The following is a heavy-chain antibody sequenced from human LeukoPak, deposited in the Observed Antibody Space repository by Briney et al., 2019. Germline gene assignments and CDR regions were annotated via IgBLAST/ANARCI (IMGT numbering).Heavy chain of an antibody. CDR1: GFTFSLYA. D-gene: IGHD1-26*01. J-gene: IGHJ4*02. CDR3: ANQVASTGPLY. V-gene: IGHV3-23*01. CDR2: ISGSGGST. Sequence: GGSLRLSCVASGFTFSLYAMTWVRQAPGKGLKLVSSISGSGGSTYYADSVKGRFTISRDNSKNTLYLQINSLRAEDTAVYYCANQVASTGPLYWGQGTLVTVSS.